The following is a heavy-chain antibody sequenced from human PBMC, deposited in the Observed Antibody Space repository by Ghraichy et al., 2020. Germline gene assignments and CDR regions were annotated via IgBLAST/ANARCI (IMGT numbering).Heavy chain of an antibody. CDR1: GGTFSSYA. J-gene: IGHJ4*02. Sequence: KVSCKASGGTFSSYAISWVRQAPGQGLEWMGGIIPIFGTANYAQKFQGRVTITADESTSTAYMELSSLRSEDTAVYYCARPLAVAGTYYFDYWGQGTLVTVSS. CDR2: IIPIFGTA. D-gene: IGHD6-19*01. V-gene: IGHV1-69*01. CDR3: ARPLAVAGTYYFDY.